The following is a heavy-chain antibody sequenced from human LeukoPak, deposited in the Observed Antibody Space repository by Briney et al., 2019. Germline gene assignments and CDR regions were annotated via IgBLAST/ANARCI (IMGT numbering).Heavy chain of an antibody. D-gene: IGHD2-15*01. CDR3: ARHRGGSSPSVFDS. CDR1: GGSVSSSSYY. Sequence: SETLSPTCTVSGGSVSSSSYYWGWIRRPPGKGLEWIGSVYYSGSTYYNPSLKSRVTISVDTPKNQFSLKMSSVTAADTTLFYCARHRGGSSPSVFDSWGQGTLVTVSS. CDR2: VYYSGST. J-gene: IGHJ4*02. V-gene: IGHV4-39*01.